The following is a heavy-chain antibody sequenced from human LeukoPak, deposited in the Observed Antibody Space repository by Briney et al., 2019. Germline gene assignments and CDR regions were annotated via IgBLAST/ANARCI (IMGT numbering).Heavy chain of an antibody. J-gene: IGHJ4*02. V-gene: IGHV3-23*01. CDR1: GFTFSSYD. Sequence: PGGSLRLSCAASGFTFSSYDMSWVRQAPGKGLEWVSAISSGGGSTYYADSVKGRFTISRDNSKNTLYLQMNSLRAEDTAVYYCAKNGVLIYYFDYWGQGTLVTVSS. D-gene: IGHD2-8*02. CDR2: ISSGGGST. CDR3: AKNGVLIYYFDY.